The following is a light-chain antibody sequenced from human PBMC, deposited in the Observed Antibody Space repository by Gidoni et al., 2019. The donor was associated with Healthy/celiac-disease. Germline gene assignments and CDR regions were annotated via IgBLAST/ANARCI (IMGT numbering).Light chain of an antibody. Sequence: QSALTQPASVSGSPGQSITISCTGTSSDVGSYNLVSWYQQHPGKAPKLMIYEGSKRPSGVSHLFSGSQSGNTASLTISVLQADDEADYYCCSYAGSSTYVFGTGTKVTVL. V-gene: IGLV2-23*01. CDR3: CSYAGSSTYV. CDR2: EGS. J-gene: IGLJ1*01. CDR1: SSDVGSYNL.